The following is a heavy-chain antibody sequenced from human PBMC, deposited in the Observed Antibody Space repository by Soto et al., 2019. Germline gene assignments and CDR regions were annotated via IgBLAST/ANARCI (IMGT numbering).Heavy chain of an antibody. CDR3: ARDSGFWSGYYTGGGFVAYYGMDV. J-gene: IGHJ6*02. V-gene: IGHV4-31*03. D-gene: IGHD3-3*01. CDR1: GGSISSGGYY. Sequence: SETLSLTCTVSGGSISSGGYYWSWIRRHPGKGLEWIGYIYYSGSTYYNPSLKSRVTISVDTSKNQFSLKLSSVTAADTAVYYCARDSGFWSGYYTGGGFVAYYGMDVWGQGTTVTVSS. CDR2: IYYSGST.